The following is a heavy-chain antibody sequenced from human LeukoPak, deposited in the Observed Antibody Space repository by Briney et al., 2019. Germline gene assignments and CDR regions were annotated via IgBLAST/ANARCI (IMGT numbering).Heavy chain of an antibody. V-gene: IGHV3-7*01. CDR1: GFTFSNYW. D-gene: IGHD2-15*01. J-gene: IGHJ4*02. Sequence: GGSLRLSCAASGFTFSNYWMSWVRQAPGKGLEWVANINPDGSEKYYVDSVKGRFTVSRDNTKNSLFLQVNSLRAEDTAIYYCTKGRSGDVNWGQGTLVTVSS. CDR3: TKGRSGDVN. CDR2: INPDGSEK.